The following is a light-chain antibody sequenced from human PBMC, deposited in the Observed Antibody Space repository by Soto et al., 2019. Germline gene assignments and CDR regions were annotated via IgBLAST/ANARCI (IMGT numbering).Light chain of an antibody. J-gene: IGLJ2*01. CDR3: SSYAGSNMVV. Sequence: QSVLTQPPSASGSPGQSVTISCTGTSSDVGGYNYVSWYQQHPGKAPKLMTYEVSKRPSGVPDRFSGSKSGNTASLTVSGLQAEDEADYYCSSYAGSNMVVFGGGTKLTVL. CDR2: EVS. V-gene: IGLV2-8*01. CDR1: SSDVGGYNY.